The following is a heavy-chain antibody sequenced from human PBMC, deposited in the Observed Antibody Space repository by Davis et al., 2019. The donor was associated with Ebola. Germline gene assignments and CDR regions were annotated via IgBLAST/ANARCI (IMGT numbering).Heavy chain of an antibody. CDR1: GGSVSSGSYY. CDR3: ARVHEYTDYFHFDP. J-gene: IGHJ5*02. Sequence: MPGGSLRLSCTVSGGSVSSGSYYWSWIRQPPGKGLEWIGYIYYSGSTNYNPPLKSRVTISVDSSKNQFSLMLTSVTAADTAVYYCARVHEYTDYFHFDPWGQGILVTVSS. V-gene: IGHV4-61*01. D-gene: IGHD2/OR15-2a*01. CDR2: IYYSGST.